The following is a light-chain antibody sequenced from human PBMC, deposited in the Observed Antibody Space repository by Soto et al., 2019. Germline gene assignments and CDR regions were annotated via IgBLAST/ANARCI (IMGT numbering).Light chain of an antibody. Sequence: EIVMTQSPATLSVSPGERATLSCRASQSLRSNLAWYQQKPGQAPRLLIYGASTRATGIPARFSGSGSGKEFTLTISSLQSEDFAVYYCQQYNDWPPSTFGQGTRLEIK. CDR1: QSLRSN. CDR3: QQYNDWPPST. CDR2: GAS. J-gene: IGKJ5*01. V-gene: IGKV3-15*01.